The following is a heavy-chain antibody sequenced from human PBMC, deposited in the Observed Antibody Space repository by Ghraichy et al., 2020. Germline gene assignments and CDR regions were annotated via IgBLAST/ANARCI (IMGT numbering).Heavy chain of an antibody. V-gene: IGHV4-34*01. CDR2: INHSGST. CDR1: GGSFSGYY. Sequence: SQTLSLTCAVYGGSFSGYYWSWIRQPPGKGLEWIGEINHSGSTNYNPSLKSRVTISVDTSKNQFSLKLSSVTAADTAVYYCARRGYYYYGMDVWGQGTTVTVSS. CDR3: ARRGYYYYGMDV. J-gene: IGHJ6*02.